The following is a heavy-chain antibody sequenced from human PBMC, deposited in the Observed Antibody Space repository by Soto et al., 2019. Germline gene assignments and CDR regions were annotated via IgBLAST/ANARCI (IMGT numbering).Heavy chain of an antibody. CDR2: IYSGGST. J-gene: IGHJ4*02. CDR1: GFAVSSNY. V-gene: IGHV3-66*01. D-gene: IGHD3-22*01. CDR3: AKSSGYPFDC. Sequence: EVQLVESGGGLVQPGGSLRLSCVASGFAVSSNYMSWVRQAPGKGLEWVSVIYSGGSTYYADSVKGRFTISRDNSENTLYLHMNSLRAEDTAVYYCAKSSGYPFDCWGEGTLVTVSS.